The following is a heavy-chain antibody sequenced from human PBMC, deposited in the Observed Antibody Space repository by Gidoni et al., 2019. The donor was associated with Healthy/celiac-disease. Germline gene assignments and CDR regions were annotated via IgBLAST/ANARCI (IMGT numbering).Heavy chain of an antibody. V-gene: IGHV3-11*01. Sequence: QVQLVESGGGLVKPGGSLSVSCVASGFTFSDYYVNWIRQAPGKGLEWVSYIRGSGTTIYYADSVRGRFTVSRDNAKKTVYLQMKSLRAEDTAVYYCASGRLSTISLDYWGQGTLVTVSS. D-gene: IGHD3-16*01. CDR1: GFTFSDYY. CDR3: ASGRLSTISLDY. CDR2: IRGSGTTI. J-gene: IGHJ4*02.